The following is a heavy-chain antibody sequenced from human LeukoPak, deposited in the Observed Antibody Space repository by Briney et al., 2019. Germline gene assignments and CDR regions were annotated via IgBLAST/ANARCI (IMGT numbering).Heavy chain of an antibody. D-gene: IGHD3-10*01. CDR1: GFPFSNYN. J-gene: IGHJ4*02. CDR3: AKVPRPITMVRGVMSSFFDY. Sequence: GGSLRLSCAASGFPFSNYNMNWVRQAPGKGLEWVSSADTSSSYIDYADSVKGRFTISRDNAKNSLYLEMNSLRAEDTAVYYCAKVPRPITMVRGVMSSFFDYWGQGTLVTVSS. CDR2: ADTSSSYI. V-gene: IGHV3-21*04.